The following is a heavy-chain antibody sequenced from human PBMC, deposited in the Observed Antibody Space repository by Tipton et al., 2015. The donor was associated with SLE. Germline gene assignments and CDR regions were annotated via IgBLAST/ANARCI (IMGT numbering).Heavy chain of an antibody. CDR1: GFTFSSYS. D-gene: IGHD4-23*01. Sequence: SLRLSCAASGFTFSSYSMNWVRRAPGKGLEWVSSISSSSSYIYYADSVKGRFTISRDNAKNSLYLQMNSLRAEDTALYYCAKDSTVVTHWYFDLWGRGTLVTVSS. J-gene: IGHJ2*01. CDR2: ISSSSSYI. CDR3: AKDSTVVTHWYFDL. V-gene: IGHV3-21*04.